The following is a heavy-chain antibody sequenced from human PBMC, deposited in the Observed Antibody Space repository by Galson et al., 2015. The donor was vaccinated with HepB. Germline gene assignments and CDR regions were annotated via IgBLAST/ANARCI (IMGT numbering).Heavy chain of an antibody. V-gene: IGHV3-49*03. J-gene: IGHJ4*02. Sequence: SLRLSCAASGSTFGDYTMSWFRQAPGNALEWVGSIRSKAYGGTTEYVASVKRRFTISRHESKSIAYLQKNSLKTEDTAVYYCTGDRKGGYGPFDYWGQGTLLTVAS. CDR3: TGDRKGGYGPFDY. D-gene: IGHD5-12*01. CDR2: IRSKAYGGTT. CDR1: GSTFGDYT.